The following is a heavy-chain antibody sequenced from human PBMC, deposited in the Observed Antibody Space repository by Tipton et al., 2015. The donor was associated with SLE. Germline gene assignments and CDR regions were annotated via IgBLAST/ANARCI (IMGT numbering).Heavy chain of an antibody. Sequence: TLSLTCAVYGCSFSGYHWTWIRQPPGKGLEWIGEVNHSGSTNYNPSPKSRVTVSVDTSKNQISLKLRSVTAADTAIYYCTRRRNWNDVLDYWGQGTLVTVSP. V-gene: IGHV4-34*01. CDR2: VNHSGST. J-gene: IGHJ4*02. D-gene: IGHD1-20*01. CDR3: TRRRNWNDVLDY. CDR1: GCSFSGYH.